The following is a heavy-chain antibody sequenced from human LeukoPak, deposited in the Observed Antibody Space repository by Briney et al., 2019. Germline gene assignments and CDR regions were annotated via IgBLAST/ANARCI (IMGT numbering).Heavy chain of an antibody. CDR3: VRDPRNWNYFDY. CDR2: IYYSGST. V-gene: IGHV4-34*01. D-gene: IGHD1-20*01. CDR1: GGSFSGYY. J-gene: IGHJ4*01. Sequence: SETLSLTCAVYGGSFSGYYWSWIRQPPGKGLGWIGNIYYSGSTYYNPSLKSRVTISLDTSKNQFFLKLSSVTAANTAVYYCVRDPRNWNYFDYWGHGILVTVSS.